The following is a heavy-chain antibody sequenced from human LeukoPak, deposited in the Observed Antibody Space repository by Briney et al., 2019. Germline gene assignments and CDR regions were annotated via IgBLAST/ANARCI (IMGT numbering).Heavy chain of an antibody. CDR2: ISSSGSTI. CDR3: ARMNWDSSGWYKTAAGNFDY. D-gene: IGHD6-19*01. CDR1: GFTFDDYG. V-gene: IGHV3-48*03. J-gene: IGHJ4*02. Sequence: GGSLRLSCAASGFTFDDYGMSWVRQAPGKGLEWVSYISSSGSTIYYADSVKGRFTISRDNAKNSLYLQMNSLRAEDTAVYYCARMNWDSSGWYKTAAGNFDYWGQGTLVTVSS.